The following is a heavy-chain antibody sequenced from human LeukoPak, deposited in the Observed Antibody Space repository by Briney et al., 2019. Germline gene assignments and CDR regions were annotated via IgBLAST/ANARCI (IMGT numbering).Heavy chain of an antibody. CDR3: ARSEVGALVDY. J-gene: IGHJ4*02. CDR2: ISVYNGNT. V-gene: IGHV1-18*01. CDR1: GYTFTSYD. D-gene: IGHD1-26*01. Sequence: GASVKVSCKASGYTFTSYDITWVRQAPGQRLEWMGWISVYNGNTKYAQKVEGRVTMTTDTSTSTAYMELRSLRSDDTAVYYCARSEVGALVDYWGQGTLVTVSS.